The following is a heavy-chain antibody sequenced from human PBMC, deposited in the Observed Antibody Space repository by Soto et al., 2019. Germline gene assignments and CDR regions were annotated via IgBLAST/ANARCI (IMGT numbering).Heavy chain of an antibody. Sequence: GGSLRLSCAASGFTFSNAWMSWVRQAPGKGLEWVGRIKSKTDGGTTDYAATVKGRFTISRGDSKNTLYLQMNSLKTEDTAVYHCTTGKLQSIAESPVDYSGQRPLVTLSS. CDR2: IKSKTDGGTT. J-gene: IGHJ4*02. CDR3: TTGKLQSIAESPVDY. V-gene: IGHV3-15*01. D-gene: IGHD6-6*01. CDR1: GFTFSNAW.